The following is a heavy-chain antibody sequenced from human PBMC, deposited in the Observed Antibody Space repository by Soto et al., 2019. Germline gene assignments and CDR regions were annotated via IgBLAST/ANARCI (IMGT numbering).Heavy chain of an antibody. J-gene: IGHJ6*03. Sequence: PGGSLRLSCAASGLTFSSYGMHWVRQAPGKGLEWVAVISYDGSNKYYADSVKGRFTISRDNSKNTLYLQMNSLRAEDTAVYYCAKQRYYYMDVWGKGTTVTVSS. D-gene: IGHD6-25*01. V-gene: IGHV3-30*18. CDR3: AKQRYYYMDV. CDR2: ISYDGSNK. CDR1: GLTFSSYG.